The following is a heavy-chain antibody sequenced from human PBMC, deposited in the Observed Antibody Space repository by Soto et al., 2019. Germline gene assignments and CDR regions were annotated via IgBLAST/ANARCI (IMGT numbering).Heavy chain of an antibody. CDR2: INHSGST. CDR3: ARLHRGDYVLGEIDY. D-gene: IGHD4-17*01. CDR1: GGSFSGYY. V-gene: IGHV4-34*01. J-gene: IGHJ4*02. Sequence: QVQLQQWGAGLLKHSETLSLTCAVYGGSFSGYYWSWIRQPPGKGLEWIGEINHSGSTNYNPSLKSRVTISVDTSKNQFSLKRSSVTAADTTVYYCARLHRGDYVLGEIDYWGQGTLVTVSS.